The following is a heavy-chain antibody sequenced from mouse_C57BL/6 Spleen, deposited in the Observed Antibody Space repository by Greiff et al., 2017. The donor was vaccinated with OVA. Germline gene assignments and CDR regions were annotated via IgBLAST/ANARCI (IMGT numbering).Heavy chain of an antibody. CDR1: GYSFTGYY. CDR2: INPSTGGT. Sequence: EVKLVESGPELVKPGASVKISCKASGYSFTGYYMNWVKQSPEKSLEWIGEINPSTGGTTYNQKFKAKATLTVDKSSSTAYMQLKSLTSEDSAVYYCARSDKDYWGQGTSVTVSS. CDR3: ARSDKDY. V-gene: IGHV1-42*01. J-gene: IGHJ4*01.